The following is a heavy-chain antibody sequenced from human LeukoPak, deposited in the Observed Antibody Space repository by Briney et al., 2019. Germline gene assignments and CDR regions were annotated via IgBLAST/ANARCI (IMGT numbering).Heavy chain of an antibody. D-gene: IGHD5-12*01. CDR2: ISSSRSYI. V-gene: IGHV3-21*01. J-gene: IGHJ4*02. CDR1: GLTFTIYT. Sequence: PGGSLSLPCAASGLTFTIYTMHGVRKPPARGREWVSSISSSRSYIYYADSVKGRFTISRDNAKNSLSLQMNSLRAEDAVVYYCARDLPSGYGFDYWGQGTLVTVSS. CDR3: ARDLPSGYGFDY.